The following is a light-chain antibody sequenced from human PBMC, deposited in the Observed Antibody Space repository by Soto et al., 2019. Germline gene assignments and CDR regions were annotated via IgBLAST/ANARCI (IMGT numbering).Light chain of an antibody. Sequence: EIVLTQSPGTLSLSPGERATLSCRASQSVSTTYLAWYQQKPGQAPTLLIYGASSRANGIPDRFSGSVSGTDFTLTISRLEPEDSAVYYCQQYGSSPYSFGQGTKLEIK. CDR2: GAS. J-gene: IGKJ2*01. V-gene: IGKV3-20*01. CDR1: QSVSTTY. CDR3: QQYGSSPYS.